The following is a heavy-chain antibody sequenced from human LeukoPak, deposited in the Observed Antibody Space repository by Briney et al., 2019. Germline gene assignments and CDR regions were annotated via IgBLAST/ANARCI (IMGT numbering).Heavy chain of an antibody. Sequence: GGSLRLSCAASGFTFSSYSMNWVRQAPGKGLEWVSYISSSGSTIYYADSVKGRFTISRDNAKNSLYLQMNSLRAEDTAVYYCAKLPGHNFDTNDYYYDTNDYWGQGTLVTVSS. CDR2: ISSSGSTI. D-gene: IGHD3-22*01. CDR1: GFTFSSYS. CDR3: AKLPGHNFDTNDYYYDTNDY. J-gene: IGHJ4*02. V-gene: IGHV3-48*04.